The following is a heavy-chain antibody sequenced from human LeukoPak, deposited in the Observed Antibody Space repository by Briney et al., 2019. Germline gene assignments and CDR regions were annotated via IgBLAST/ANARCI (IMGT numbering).Heavy chain of an antibody. CDR1: GFTFSSYW. D-gene: IGHD4-17*01. CDR3: AREQTTTVTTGGYYFDY. V-gene: IGHV3-7*01. J-gene: IGHJ4*02. CDR2: IKQDGSEK. Sequence: QPGGSLRLSCATSGFTFSSYWMSWVRQAPGKGLEWVANIKQDGSEKYYVDSVKSRFTISRDNAKNSLYLQMNSLRAEDTAVYYCAREQTTTVTTGGYYFDYWGQGTLVTVSS.